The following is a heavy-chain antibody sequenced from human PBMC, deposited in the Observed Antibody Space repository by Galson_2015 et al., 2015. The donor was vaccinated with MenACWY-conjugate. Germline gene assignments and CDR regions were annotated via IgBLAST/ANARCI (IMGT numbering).Heavy chain of an antibody. CDR2: IYSGGST. V-gene: IGHV3-53*01. Sequence: SLRLSCAASGFTVSSNYMSWVRQAPGKGLERVSVIYSGGSTYYADSVKGRFTISRDNSKNTLYLQMNSLRAEDTAVYYCARENYYDSSGGFDYWGQGTLVTVSS. J-gene: IGHJ4*02. CDR3: ARENYYDSSGGFDY. D-gene: IGHD3-22*01. CDR1: GFTVSSNY.